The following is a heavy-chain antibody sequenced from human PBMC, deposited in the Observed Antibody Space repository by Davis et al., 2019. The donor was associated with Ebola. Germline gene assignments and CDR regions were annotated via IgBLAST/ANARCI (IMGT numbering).Heavy chain of an antibody. CDR2: IYYTGSA. CDR1: GVSISRHY. V-gene: IGHV4-59*11. D-gene: IGHD3-16*01. J-gene: IGHJ4*02. Sequence: PSETLSLTCTVSGVSISRHYWSWIRQPPGKRLEWIGSIYYTGSAYYNSSLNSRVTISVDTSKNQFSLKLSSVTAADTAMYYCAGRGGSVWGQGTLVTVSS. CDR3: AGRGGSV.